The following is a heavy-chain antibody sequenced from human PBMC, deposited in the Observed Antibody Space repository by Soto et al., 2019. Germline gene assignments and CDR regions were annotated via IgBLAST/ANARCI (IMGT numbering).Heavy chain of an antibody. Sequence: SETLSLTCSVSDGSISNYYWNWIRQPPGKGLEWIGYIYYSGSTDYNPSLKSRVTISVDTSKNQFSLKLSSVTAADTAVYYCARVRVVGLGNYYYYYMDVWGKGTTVTVSS. J-gene: IGHJ6*03. D-gene: IGHD2-8*02. CDR2: IYYSGST. CDR3: ARVRVVGLGNYYYYYMDV. V-gene: IGHV4-59*01. CDR1: DGSISNYY.